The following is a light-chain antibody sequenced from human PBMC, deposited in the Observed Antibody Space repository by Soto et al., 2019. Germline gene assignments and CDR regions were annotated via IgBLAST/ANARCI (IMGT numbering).Light chain of an antibody. CDR1: QSVSSTY. V-gene: IGKV3-20*01. CDR3: QQYGSSPPWT. Sequence: DIVFTQSPGTLSLSPGESSTLSCRASQSVSSTYVAWYQQKPGQAPRLLIYGASSRATGIPDRFSGSGSGTDFTLTISRLEPEDFAVYYCQQYGSSPPWTFGQGTKVDI. CDR2: GAS. J-gene: IGKJ1*01.